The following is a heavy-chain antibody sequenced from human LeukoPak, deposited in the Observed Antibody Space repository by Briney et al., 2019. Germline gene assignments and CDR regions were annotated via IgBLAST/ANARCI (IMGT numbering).Heavy chain of an antibody. Sequence: GGSLRLSCAASGFTFSSYAMSWVRQAPGKGLEWVSAISGSGGSTYYADSVKGRFTISRDNSKNTLYLQMNSLRAEDTAVYYCAKEPGATEVIGYYGMDVWGQGTTVTVSS. CDR1: GFTFSSYA. D-gene: IGHD2/OR15-2a*01. CDR2: ISGSGGST. CDR3: AKEPGATEVIGYYGMDV. V-gene: IGHV3-23*01. J-gene: IGHJ6*02.